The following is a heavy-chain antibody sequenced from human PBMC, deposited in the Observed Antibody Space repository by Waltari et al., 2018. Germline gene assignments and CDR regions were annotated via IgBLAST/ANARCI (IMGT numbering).Heavy chain of an antibody. V-gene: IGHV3-30*04. CDR3: ARDPATYYYGSGTYGDY. D-gene: IGHD3-10*01. Sequence: QVQLVESGGGVVQAGRSLRLSCEASGFTFSSYAMHWVRQAPDKGLEGVAVISKDGSNRNYAGSVKGRFIISRDNSKNLLFLQMDSLGPEDTAVYYCARDPATYYYGSGTYGDYWGQGSLVTVSS. CDR1: GFTFSSYA. CDR2: ISKDGSNR. J-gene: IGHJ4*02.